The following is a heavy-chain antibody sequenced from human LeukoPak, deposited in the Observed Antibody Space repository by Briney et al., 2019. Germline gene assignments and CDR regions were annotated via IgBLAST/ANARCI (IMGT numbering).Heavy chain of an antibody. Sequence: ASRKVSCKPSGYTFTNYGISWVRPAPGQGLEWMGWTTTYNGNTHYAQKLQGRVTMTTDTSPSTAQMELRSMRSDDTALYYCARSGVGYYYDSSGYYPLDYWGQGTLVTV. V-gene: IGHV1-18*01. CDR3: ARSGVGYYYDSSGYYPLDY. J-gene: IGHJ4*02. D-gene: IGHD3-22*01. CDR1: GYTFTNYG. CDR2: TTTYNGNT.